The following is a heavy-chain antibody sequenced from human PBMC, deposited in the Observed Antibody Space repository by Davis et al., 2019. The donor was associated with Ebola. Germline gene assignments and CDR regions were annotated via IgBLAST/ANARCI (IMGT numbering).Heavy chain of an antibody. CDR1: GDSVSSVA. J-gene: IGHJ6*02. D-gene: IGHD6-19*01. CDR3: ARGWFRSGMDV. CDR2: TYYSSKWYN. V-gene: IGHV6-1*01. Sequence: HSQTLSLTCAISGDSVSSVAWNWLRQSPSRGLEWLGRTYYSSKWYNDYAESVKSRITINPDTSKNQFSLQLNSVTPEDTAVYYGARGWFRSGMDVWGQGTTVTVSS.